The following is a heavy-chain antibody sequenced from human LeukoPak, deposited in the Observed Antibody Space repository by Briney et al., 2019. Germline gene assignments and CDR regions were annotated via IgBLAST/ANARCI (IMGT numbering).Heavy chain of an antibody. CDR2: IYYSGST. D-gene: IGHD6-19*01. CDR3: ARDREAPDGYSSGWAFDY. V-gene: IGHV4-61*01. Sequence: SETLSLTCTVSVGSVSSGSYYWSWIRQPPGKGLEWIGYIYYSGSTNYNPSLKSRVTISVDTSKNQFSLKLSSVTAADTAVYYCARDREAPDGYSSGWAFDYWGQGTLVTVSS. J-gene: IGHJ4*02. CDR1: VGSVSSGSYY.